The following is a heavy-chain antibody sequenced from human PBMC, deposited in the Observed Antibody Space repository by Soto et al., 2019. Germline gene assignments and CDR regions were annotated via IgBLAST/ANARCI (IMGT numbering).Heavy chain of an antibody. Sequence: GESLKISCKGSGYSFPTYWIAWVRQMPGKGLEWMGIIYPGDSDTRYSPSFQGQVTISAAKSISTAYLQWSSLKPSDTAMYYCARLVGTIVVIPATIPCFDPWGQGTLVTVSS. V-gene: IGHV5-51*01. CDR1: GYSFPTYW. CDR2: IYPGDSDT. D-gene: IGHD2-2*01. J-gene: IGHJ5*02. CDR3: ARLVGTIVVIPATIPCFDP.